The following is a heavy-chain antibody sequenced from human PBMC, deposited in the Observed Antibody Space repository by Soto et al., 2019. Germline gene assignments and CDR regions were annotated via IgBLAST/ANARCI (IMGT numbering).Heavy chain of an antibody. Sequence: QVQLQESGPGLVKPSQTLSLTCTVSGGSISSGGYYWSWIRQHPGKGLEGVGYIYYSGSTYYNPSHNSRVTIXVXTXXNQFSLKLSSVSAADTAVYYCARSGYSYGPNPLLYWGQGTLVTVSS. D-gene: IGHD5-18*01. V-gene: IGHV4-31*03. CDR1: GGSISSGGYY. CDR3: ARSGYSYGPNPLLY. J-gene: IGHJ4*02. CDR2: IYYSGST.